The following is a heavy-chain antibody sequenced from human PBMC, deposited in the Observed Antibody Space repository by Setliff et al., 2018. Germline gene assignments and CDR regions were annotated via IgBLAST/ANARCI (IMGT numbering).Heavy chain of an antibody. J-gene: IGHJ3*02. CDR1: GYTFTSYA. CDR2: INAGNGNT. CDR3: ATKRLYYNFWSGYSSADAFDI. Sequence: ASVKVSCKASGYTFTSYAMHWVRQAPGQRLEWMGWINAGNGNTKYSQKFQGRVTMTEDTSTDTAYMELSSLRSEDTAVYYCATKRLYYNFWSGYSSADAFDIWGQGTMVTVSS. D-gene: IGHD3-3*01. V-gene: IGHV1-3*01.